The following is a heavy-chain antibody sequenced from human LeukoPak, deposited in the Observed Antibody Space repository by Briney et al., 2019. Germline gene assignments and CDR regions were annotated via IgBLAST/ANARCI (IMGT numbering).Heavy chain of an antibody. CDR1: GGTFSSYA. CDR2: IIPIFGTA. Sequence: SVKVSCKASGGTFSSYAISWVRQAPGQGLEWMGGIIPIFGTANYAQKFQGRVTITADESTSTAYMELSSLRSEDTAVYYCARELVAVAAPYYFDYWGQGTLVTVSS. V-gene: IGHV1-69*13. D-gene: IGHD6-13*01. CDR3: ARELVAVAAPYYFDY. J-gene: IGHJ4*02.